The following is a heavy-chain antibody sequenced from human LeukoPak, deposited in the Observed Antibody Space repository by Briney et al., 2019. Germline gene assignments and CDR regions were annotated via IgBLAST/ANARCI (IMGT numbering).Heavy chain of an antibody. J-gene: IGHJ3*02. CDR1: AGSISSGGYY. V-gene: IGHV4-31*03. D-gene: IGHD3-10*01. Sequence: PSETLSLTCTVSAGSISSGGYYWSWIRQHPGKGLEWIGYIYYSGSTYYNPCLKSRVTISVDTSKNKFSLKLSSVTAADAAVYYCARWRGDAFDIWGQGTMVTVSS. CDR3: ARWRGDAFDI. CDR2: IYYSGST.